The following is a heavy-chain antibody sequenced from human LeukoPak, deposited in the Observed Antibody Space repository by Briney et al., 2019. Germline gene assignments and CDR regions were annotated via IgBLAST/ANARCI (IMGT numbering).Heavy chain of an antibody. CDR2: IWYDGSNK. V-gene: IGHV3-33*01. CDR3: ARSASGGYDYQGN. CDR1: GFTFSSYG. J-gene: IGHJ4*02. Sequence: PGRYLRLSCAASGFTFSSYGMHWVRQAPGKGLEWVAVIWYDGSNKYYADSVKGRFTISRDNSKNTLYLQMNSLRAEDTAVYYCARSASGGYDYQGNWGQGTLVTVSS. D-gene: IGHD5-12*01.